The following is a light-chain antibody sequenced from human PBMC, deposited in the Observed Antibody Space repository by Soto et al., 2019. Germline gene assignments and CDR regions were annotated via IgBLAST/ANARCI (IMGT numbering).Light chain of an antibody. CDR3: QQYNNWPIT. J-gene: IGKJ4*01. CDR1: QSVSSN. CDR2: VAS. V-gene: IGKV3-15*01. Sequence: EIVMTQSPATLSVSPGERATLSCRASQSVSSNLAWYQQKPGQAPRLLIYVASTRATGIPARFSGSGSGTEFTLTISSLQSEDFAVYYCQQYNNWPITFGGGTKVEIK.